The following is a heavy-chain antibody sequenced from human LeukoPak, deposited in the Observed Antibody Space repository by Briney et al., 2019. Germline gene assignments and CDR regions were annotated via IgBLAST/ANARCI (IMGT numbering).Heavy chain of an antibody. CDR2: INHSGST. Sequence: PSETLSLTCAVYGGSFSGYYWSWIRLPPGKGLEWIGEINHSGSTNYNPSLKSRVTISVDTSKNQFSLKLSSVTAADTAVYYCARCGSSSSLDYWGQGTLVTVSS. CDR3: ARCGSSSSLDY. J-gene: IGHJ4*02. V-gene: IGHV4-34*01. D-gene: IGHD6-6*01. CDR1: GGSFSGYY.